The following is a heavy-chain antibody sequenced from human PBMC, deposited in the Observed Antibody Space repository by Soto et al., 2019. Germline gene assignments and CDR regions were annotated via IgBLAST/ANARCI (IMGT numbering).Heavy chain of an antibody. Sequence: PGCSLRLSCAASGFLFSKYEQSWVRQAPGKGLEWVSYIDHSGTPIYYADSVKGRFPISRDNAKNSLFRQMNSLRGEDTAVYYCARGHIVATILDYWGQGTMVPVSA. CDR2: IDHSGTPI. CDR1: GFLFSKYE. CDR3: ARGHIVATILDY. D-gene: IGHD5-12*01. V-gene: IGHV3-48*03. J-gene: IGHJ4*02.